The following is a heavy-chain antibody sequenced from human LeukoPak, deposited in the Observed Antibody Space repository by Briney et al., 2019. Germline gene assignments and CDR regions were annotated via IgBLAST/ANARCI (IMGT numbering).Heavy chain of an antibody. Sequence: PGGSLRLSCVASGFIVSSTYMSWVRQAPGRGLEWVSVIYSGGTTYFAESVKGRFTISRDNARNTLYLQLNSLRAEDSAIYYCAKAARGDNLGDYYYYGMDVWGQGTTVTVSS. V-gene: IGHV3-53*01. CDR1: GFIVSSTY. CDR3: AKAARGDNLGDYYYYGMDV. CDR2: IYSGGTT. J-gene: IGHJ6*02. D-gene: IGHD1-1*01.